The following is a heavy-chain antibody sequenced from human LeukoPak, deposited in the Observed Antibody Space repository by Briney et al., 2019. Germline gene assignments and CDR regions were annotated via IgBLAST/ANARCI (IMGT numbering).Heavy chain of an antibody. CDR1: GFTSSNNY. Sequence: GGSLTLSCAASGFTSSNNYMSWVRQTPGKGLEWVSLIYSGGSTYYADSVKGRFTISRDNSKNTLYLQMNSLRAEDTAVYYCRWEPKYWGQGTLVTVSS. D-gene: IGHD1-26*01. J-gene: IGHJ4*02. CDR3: RWEPKY. CDR2: IYSGGST. V-gene: IGHV3-66*01.